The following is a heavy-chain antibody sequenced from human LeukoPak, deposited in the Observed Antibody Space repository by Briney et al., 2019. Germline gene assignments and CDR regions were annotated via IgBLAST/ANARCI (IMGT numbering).Heavy chain of an antibody. CDR3: ARETTGTGTGYFDP. CDR1: SYTFSVYY. V-gene: IGHV1-2*02. CDR2: IDPNSGVT. D-gene: IGHD1-1*01. Sequence: ASVKVSCKTSSYTFSVYYIHWVRQAPGQGLEWMGWIDPNSGVTNYAQKFQGRVILTRDTSITTAYMELSSLRSDDTALYSCARETTGTGTGYFDPWGQGTLVTVSS. J-gene: IGHJ5*02.